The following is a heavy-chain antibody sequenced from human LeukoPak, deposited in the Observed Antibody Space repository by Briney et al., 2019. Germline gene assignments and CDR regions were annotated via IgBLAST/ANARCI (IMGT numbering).Heavy chain of an antibody. CDR2: ISSSSSYT. CDR3: ARLYDSSGYYYDC. Sequence: PGGSLRLSCAASGFTFSDYYMSWIRQAPGKGLEWVSYISSSSSYTNYADSVKRRFTISRDSAENSLYLEMHSTTADARAVYYGARLYDSSGYYYDCWGQGPLVTVS. D-gene: IGHD3-22*01. V-gene: IGHV3-11*03. J-gene: IGHJ4*02. CDR1: GFTFSDYY.